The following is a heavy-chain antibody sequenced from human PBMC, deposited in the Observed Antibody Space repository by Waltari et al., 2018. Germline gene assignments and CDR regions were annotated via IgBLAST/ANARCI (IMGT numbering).Heavy chain of an antibody. CDR3: ARADTVVASGRAYYYYYYMDV. Sequence: QVQLQESGPGLVKPSETLSLTCTVSGYSISSGYYWGWIRQPPGKGLEWIGSIYQRGSTYYNPSLKSRVTISVDTSKNQFSLKLSSVTAADTAVYYCARADTVVASGRAYYYYYYMDVWGKGTTVTISS. J-gene: IGHJ6*03. CDR1: GYSISSGYY. CDR2: IYQRGST. V-gene: IGHV4-38-2*02. D-gene: IGHD2-15*01.